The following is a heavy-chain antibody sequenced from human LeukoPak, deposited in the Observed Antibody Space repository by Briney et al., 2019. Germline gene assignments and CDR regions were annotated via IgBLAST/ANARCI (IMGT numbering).Heavy chain of an antibody. CDR1: GYTLTELS. Sequence: ASVKVSCKVSGYTLTELSMHWVRQAPGKGLEWMGGFDPEDGETIYAQKFQGRATMTEDTSTDTAYMELNSLISEDTAVYYCATGLAGSSKDYWGQGTLVTVSS. CDR2: FDPEDGET. CDR3: ATGLAGSSKDY. J-gene: IGHJ4*02. V-gene: IGHV1-24*01. D-gene: IGHD6-13*01.